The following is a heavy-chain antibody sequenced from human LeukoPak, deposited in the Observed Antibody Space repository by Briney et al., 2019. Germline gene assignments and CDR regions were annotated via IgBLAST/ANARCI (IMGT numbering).Heavy chain of an antibody. J-gene: IGHJ5*02. CDR1: GGSISSGSYY. CDR3: AKSLGTYYYDSSGYPHPANWFDP. V-gene: IGHV4-61*02. Sequence: SETLSLTCTVSGGSISSGSYYWSWIRQPAGKGLEWIGRIYTSVSTNYNPSLKSRVTISVGTSKNQFSLKLSSVTAADTAVYYCAKSLGTYYYDSSGYPHPANWFDPWGQGTLVTVSS. CDR2: IYTSVST. D-gene: IGHD3-22*01.